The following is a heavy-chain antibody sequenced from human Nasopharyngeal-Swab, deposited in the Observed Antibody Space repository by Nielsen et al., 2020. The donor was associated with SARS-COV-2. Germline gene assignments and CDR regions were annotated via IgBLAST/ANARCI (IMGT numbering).Heavy chain of an antibody. J-gene: IGHJ5*02. V-gene: IGHV3-74*01. Sequence: GGSLRLSCAASGFTFSWHWMHWVRQAPGKGLVWVSRMNSDGSSPTYADSVKGRFTISRDNAKNTLYLQMNSLRAEDTAVYYCARGGRNSYGYVDPWGQGTLVTVSS. D-gene: IGHD5-18*01. CDR1: GFTFSWHW. CDR2: MNSDGSSP. CDR3: ARGGRNSYGYVDP.